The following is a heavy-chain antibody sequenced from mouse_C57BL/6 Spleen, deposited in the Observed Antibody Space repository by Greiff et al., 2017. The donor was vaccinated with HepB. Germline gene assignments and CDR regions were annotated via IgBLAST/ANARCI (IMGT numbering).Heavy chain of an antibody. CDR3: ARRDGSSDY. CDR2: IDPSDSYT. J-gene: IGHJ2*01. CDR1: GYTFTSYW. V-gene: IGHV1-69*01. Sequence: QVQLQQPGAELVMPGASVKLSCKASGYTFTSYWMHWVKQRPGQGLEWIGEIDPSDSYTNYNQKFKGKSTLTVDKSSSTAYMQLSSLTSEDSAVYYCARRDGSSDYWGQGTTLTVSS. D-gene: IGHD1-1*01.